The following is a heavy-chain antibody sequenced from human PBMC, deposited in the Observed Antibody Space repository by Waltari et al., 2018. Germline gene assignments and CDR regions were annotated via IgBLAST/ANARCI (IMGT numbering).Heavy chain of an antibody. CDR2: IYWNDDK. CDR1: GFSLSTSGVG. D-gene: IGHD3-10*01. Sequence: QITLKESGPTLVKPTQTLTLTCTFSGFSLSTSGVGVGWIRQPPGKALEWLALIYWNDDKRYSPTLKSRLTITKDTSKNQVVLTMTNMDPVDTATYYCAHRGQSTHYFDYWGQGTLVTVSS. J-gene: IGHJ4*02. CDR3: AHRGQSTHYFDY. V-gene: IGHV2-5*01.